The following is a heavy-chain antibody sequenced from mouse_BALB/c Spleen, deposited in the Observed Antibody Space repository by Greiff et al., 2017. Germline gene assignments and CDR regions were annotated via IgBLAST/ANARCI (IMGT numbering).Heavy chain of an antibody. J-gene: IGHJ4*01. CDR2: ISSGGST. Sequence: EVQGVESGGGLVKPGGSLKLSCAASGFTFSSYAMSWVRQTPEKRLEWVASISSGGSTYYPDSVKGRFTISRDNARNILYLQMSSLRSEDTAMYYCAREGFTTATNYAMDYWGQGTSVTVSS. V-gene: IGHV5-6-5*01. D-gene: IGHD1-2*01. CDR1: GFTFSSYA. CDR3: AREGFTTATNYAMDY.